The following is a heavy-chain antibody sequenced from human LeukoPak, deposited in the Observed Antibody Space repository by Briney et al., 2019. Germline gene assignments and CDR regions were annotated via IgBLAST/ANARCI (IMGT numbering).Heavy chain of an antibody. V-gene: IGHV3-30-3*01. CDR2: ISYDGSNK. J-gene: IGHJ4*02. D-gene: IGHD2-21*02. Sequence: GRSLRLSCAASGFTFSSYAMHWVRQAPGKGLEWVAVISYDGSNKYYADSVKGRFTISRDNSKNTLYLQMNSLRAEDTAVYYCATGPGVVTTGRFDYWGQGTLVTVSS. CDR3: ATGPGVVTTGRFDY. CDR1: GFTFSSYA.